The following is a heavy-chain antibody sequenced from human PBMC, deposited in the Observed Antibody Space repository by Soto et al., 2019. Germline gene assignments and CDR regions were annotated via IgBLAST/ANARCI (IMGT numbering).Heavy chain of an antibody. CDR1: GYTFTGYY. J-gene: IGHJ6*02. V-gene: IGHV1-2*04. Sequence: QVQLVQSGAEVKKPGASVKVSCKASGYTFTGYYMHCVRQAPGQGLEWIGWINPNSGGTNYAQKFQGWVTMTRDTSISTAYMELSRLRSDDTAVYYCARGGIVPAAIVGYYYYGMDVWGQGTTVTVSS. CDR3: ARGGIVPAAIVGYYYYGMDV. CDR2: INPNSGGT. D-gene: IGHD2-2*02.